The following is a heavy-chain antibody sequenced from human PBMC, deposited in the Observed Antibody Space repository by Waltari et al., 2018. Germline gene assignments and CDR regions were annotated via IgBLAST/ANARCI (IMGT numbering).Heavy chain of an antibody. CDR2: INHSGST. CDR1: GGSFSGYY. CDR3: ARSPEHDCSGGSCYSFPSGYFDL. Sequence: QVQLQQWGAGLLKPSETLSLTCAVYGGSFSGYYWSWLRQPPGKGLEWIGEINHSGSTNYNPSLKSRVTISVDTSKNQFSLKLSSVTAADTAVYYCARSPEHDCSGGSCYSFPSGYFDLWGRGTLVTVSS. D-gene: IGHD2-15*01. J-gene: IGHJ2*01. V-gene: IGHV4-34*01.